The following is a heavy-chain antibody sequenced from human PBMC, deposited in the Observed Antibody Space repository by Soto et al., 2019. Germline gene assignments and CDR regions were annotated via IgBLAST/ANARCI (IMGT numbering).Heavy chain of an antibody. Sequence: PSETLSLTCTVSGGSIGPYYWGWIRQPPGKGPEWIGYIYYTGSTKYNPSLKSRVTILLDTSKRQFSLKLSSVTAADTAIYYCARGSARNTICGVVISDFDYWGQGALVTVSS. J-gene: IGHJ4*02. V-gene: IGHV4-59*01. CDR1: GGSIGPYY. CDR2: IYYTGST. CDR3: ARGSARNTICGVVISDFDY. D-gene: IGHD3-3*01.